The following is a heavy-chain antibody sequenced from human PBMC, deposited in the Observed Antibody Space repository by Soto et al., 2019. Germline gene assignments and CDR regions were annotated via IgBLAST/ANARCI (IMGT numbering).Heavy chain of an antibody. D-gene: IGHD3-9*01. CDR1: GGTFSSYT. Sequence: SVKVSCKASGGTFSSYTISWVRQAPGQGLEWMGRIIPILGIANYAQKFQGRVTITADKSTSTAYMELSSLRSEDTAVYCCAGPATPTGINAFDIWGQGTMVTVSS. CDR2: IIPILGIA. V-gene: IGHV1-69*02. CDR3: AGPATPTGINAFDI. J-gene: IGHJ3*02.